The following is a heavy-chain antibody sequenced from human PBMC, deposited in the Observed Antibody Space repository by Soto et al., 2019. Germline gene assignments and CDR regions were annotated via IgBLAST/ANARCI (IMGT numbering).Heavy chain of an antibody. J-gene: IGHJ6*02. Sequence: GGSLRLSCAASGFTFSSYAMRWVRQAPGKGLEWVSAISGSGGSTYYADSVKGRFTISRDNSKNTLYLQMNSLRAEDTAVYYCAKDRYSSSVYYYGMHVWGQGTTVTVSS. CDR1: GFTFSSYA. CDR3: AKDRYSSSVYYYGMHV. CDR2: ISGSGGST. V-gene: IGHV3-23*01. D-gene: IGHD6-6*01.